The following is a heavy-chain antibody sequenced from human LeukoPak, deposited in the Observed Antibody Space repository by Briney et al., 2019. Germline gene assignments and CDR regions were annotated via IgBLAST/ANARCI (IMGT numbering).Heavy chain of an antibody. D-gene: IGHD6-13*01. Sequence: GGSLRLSCVASGFAFSNYGIHWVRQAPGKGLEGVTFLQFDGSVEFYADSVKGRFTISRDNSKNTLYLQMNSLRAEDTAVYYCAKHERRIAAALSGYWGQGTLVTVSS. CDR2: LQFDGSVE. J-gene: IGHJ4*02. CDR3: AKHERRIAAALSGY. CDR1: GFAFSNYG. V-gene: IGHV3-30*02.